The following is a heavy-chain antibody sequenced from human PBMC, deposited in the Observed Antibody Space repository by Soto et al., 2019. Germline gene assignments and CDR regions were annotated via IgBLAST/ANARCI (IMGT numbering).Heavy chain of an antibody. Sequence: GGSLRLSCAASGFSFSSYGMHWVRQAPGKGLEWVAVIWYDGSNKYYADSVKGRFTISRDNSKNTLYLLMNSLRAEDTAVYYCSRDGSGDRHAFDIWRQGTMVTVSS. D-gene: IGHD3-10*01. CDR1: GFSFSSYG. CDR3: SRDGSGDRHAFDI. CDR2: IWYDGSNK. V-gene: IGHV3-33*01. J-gene: IGHJ3*02.